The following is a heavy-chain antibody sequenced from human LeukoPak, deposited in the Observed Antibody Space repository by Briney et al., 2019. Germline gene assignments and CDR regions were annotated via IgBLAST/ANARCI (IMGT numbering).Heavy chain of an antibody. CDR3: ARSGGGHNVMMRYSFDV. Sequence: SETLSLTCTVSGGSISSYYWSWIRQPPGKGLEWIGYIYYTGSTKYNPSLKSRVTISLDTSKNQFSLKMSSVTAADTAVYYCARSGGGHNVMMRYSFDVWGQGTMVTVSS. CDR1: GGSISSYY. J-gene: IGHJ3*01. CDR2: IYYTGST. V-gene: IGHV4-59*01. D-gene: IGHD3-9*01.